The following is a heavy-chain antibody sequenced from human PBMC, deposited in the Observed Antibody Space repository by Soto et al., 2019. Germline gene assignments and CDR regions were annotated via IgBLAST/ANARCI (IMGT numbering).Heavy chain of an antibody. J-gene: IGHJ4*02. CDR2: ISYDGSNK. D-gene: IGHD3-10*01. CDR3: ASGGVWFGNRGIDY. V-gene: IGHV3-30-3*01. Sequence: QVQLVESGGGVVQPGRSLRLSCAASGFTFSSYAMHWVRQAPGKGLEWVAVISYDGSNKYYADSVKGRFTISRDNSKNTLYLQMNSLRAEDTAVYYCASGGVWFGNRGIDYWGQGTLATVSS. CDR1: GFTFSSYA.